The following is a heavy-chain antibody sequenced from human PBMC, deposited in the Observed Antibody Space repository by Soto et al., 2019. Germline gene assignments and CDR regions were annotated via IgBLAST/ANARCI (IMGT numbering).Heavy chain of an antibody. V-gene: IGHV1-18*01. CDR3: ARRGPDYCSGGSCYGTTFAY. CDR2: ISAYNGQT. CDR1: GYPFDTYG. Sequence: ASVKVSCKASGYPFDTYGINWVRQAPVQLPERMVCISAYNGQTDYAQKLQGRVTMTPDTSRSTAYMELRSLRSDDTAVYYCARRGPDYCSGGSCYGTTFAYWPQATPVTAPQ. D-gene: IGHD2-15*01. J-gene: IGHJ4*02.